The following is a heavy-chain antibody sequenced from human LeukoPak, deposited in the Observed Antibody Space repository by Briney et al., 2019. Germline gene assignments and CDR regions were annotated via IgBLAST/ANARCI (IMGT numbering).Heavy chain of an antibody. J-gene: IGHJ6*02. V-gene: IGHV5-51*01. D-gene: IGHD1-26*01. CDR1: GYSFTSYW. Sequence: GESLKISCKGSGYSFTSYWIGWVRQMPGKCLEWMGIIYPGDSDTRYSPSFQGQVTISADKSISTAYLQWSSLKASDTAMYYCARTATATSEGMDVWGQGTTVTVSS. CDR3: ARTATATSEGMDV. CDR2: IYPGDSDT.